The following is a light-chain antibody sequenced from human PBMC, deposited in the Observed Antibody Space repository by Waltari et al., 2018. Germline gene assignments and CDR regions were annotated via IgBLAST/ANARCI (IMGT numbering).Light chain of an antibody. V-gene: IGKV3-15*01. CDR2: GAS. CDR1: QSLTTN. CDR3: HQYNNGPPFN. J-gene: IGKJ2*01. Sequence: EIVMTQSPATLSVSPGKRAILSCRASQSLTTNLAWYQQKPGQAPRLLIYGASTRATDIPARFSGSGSGTEFTLTISSLQSEDCAVYYCHQYNNGPPFNFGQGTKLEIK.